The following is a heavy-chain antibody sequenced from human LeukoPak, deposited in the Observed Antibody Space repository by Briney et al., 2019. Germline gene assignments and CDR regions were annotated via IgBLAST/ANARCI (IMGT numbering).Heavy chain of an antibody. CDR1: GFPFSDYS. CDR2: ITSSGTTT. CDR3: AGDQVGPNAAFGF. V-gene: IGHV3-11*01. J-gene: IGHJ3*01. D-gene: IGHD1-26*01. Sequence: GGSLRLFCAASGFPFSDYSMSWVRQAPGKGLEWVSYITSSGTTTYYADSVKGRFTISRDNARNSLYLRMNSLRVEDTAVYFCAGDQVGPNAAFGFWGQGTMVTVSS.